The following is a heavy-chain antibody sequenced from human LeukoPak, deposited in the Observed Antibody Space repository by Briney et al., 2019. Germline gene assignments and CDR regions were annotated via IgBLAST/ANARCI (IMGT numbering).Heavy chain of an antibody. Sequence: LTGGSLRLSCAASGFTFSSYAMSWVRQAPGKGLEWVSAISGSGGSTYYADSVKGRFTISRDNSKNTLYLQMNSLRVEDTAVYYCAKEGKWLGYYGMDVWGQGTTVTVSS. D-gene: IGHD3-22*01. CDR2: ISGSGGST. V-gene: IGHV3-23*01. CDR1: GFTFSSYA. CDR3: AKEGKWLGYYGMDV. J-gene: IGHJ6*02.